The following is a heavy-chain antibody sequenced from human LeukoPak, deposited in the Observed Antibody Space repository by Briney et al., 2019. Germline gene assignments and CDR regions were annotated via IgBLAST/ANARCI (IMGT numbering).Heavy chain of an antibody. CDR2: INSDGSRT. J-gene: IGHJ4*02. CDR3: ARVGYCSSTSCYYHFDY. V-gene: IGHV3-74*01. CDR1: GFTFSSYW. Sequence: GGSLRLSCAASGFTFSSYWMHWVRQAPGRGLVWVSLINSDGSRTSYADSVEGRFTISRDNAKNTLYLQTNSLRAEDTAVYYCARVGYCSSTSCYYHFDYWGQGTLVTVSS. D-gene: IGHD2-2*03.